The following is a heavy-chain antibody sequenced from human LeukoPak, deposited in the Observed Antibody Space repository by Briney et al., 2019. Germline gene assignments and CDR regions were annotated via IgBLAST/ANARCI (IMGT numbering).Heavy chain of an antibody. V-gene: IGHV3-53*01. D-gene: IGHD3-22*01. CDR1: GFSVSSNY. CDR2: IYSGGST. CDR3: ARHDSRGDYSFDY. J-gene: IGHJ4*02. Sequence: GGSLRLSCVASGFSVSSNYMTWVRQAPGKGLEWVSVIYSGGSTYYADSVKGRFTISRDTSKNTLSLQMNSLRAEDTAVYYCARHDSRGDYSFDYWGQGTLVTVSS.